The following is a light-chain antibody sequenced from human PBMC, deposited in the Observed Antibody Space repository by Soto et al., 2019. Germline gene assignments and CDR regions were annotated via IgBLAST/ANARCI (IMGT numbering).Light chain of an antibody. Sequence: QSALTQPASVSGSPGQSITISCTGTSSDVGAYNHVSWYQHHPGKAPKLMIFDVSNRPSGVSNRFSGSKSGNTASLTISGLQAEDEADYYCSSYLHTTPSLLGTDLKFTVL. CDR1: SSDVGAYNH. V-gene: IGLV2-14*03. CDR3: SSYLHTTPSL. CDR2: DVS. J-gene: IGLJ1*01.